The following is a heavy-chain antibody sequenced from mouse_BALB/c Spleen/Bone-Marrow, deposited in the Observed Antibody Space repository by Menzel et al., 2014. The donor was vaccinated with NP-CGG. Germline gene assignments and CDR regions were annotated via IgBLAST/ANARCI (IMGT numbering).Heavy chain of an antibody. J-gene: IGHJ3*01. CDR1: GYTFTTYW. V-gene: IGHV1-69*02. CDR2: VDPSDGYT. D-gene: IGHD1-3*01. Sequence: VQLQQSGAELVTPGASVNLSCKASGYTFTTYWMHWVKQRPGHGLEWIGQVDPSDGYTNYSQKFKGKATLTVDKSSSTAYMQLSSLSSEDSAVYYCARGGDNFAWYAYWGQGTLVTVSA. CDR3: ARGGDNFAWYAY.